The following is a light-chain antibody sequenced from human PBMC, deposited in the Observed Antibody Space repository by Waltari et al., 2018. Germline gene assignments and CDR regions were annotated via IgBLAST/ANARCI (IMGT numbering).Light chain of an antibody. CDR3: QHFASDPLT. Sequence: DIQMTQSPSTLSASVGGRLTITCRASQSISSWLAWYQQKPGKGPKLLIYQASSLHSGVSSRFSGSGSGTEFTLTINGLQPEDFATYFCQHFASDPLTFGGGTKVEIK. V-gene: IGKV1-5*03. CDR1: QSISSW. CDR2: QAS. J-gene: IGKJ4*01.